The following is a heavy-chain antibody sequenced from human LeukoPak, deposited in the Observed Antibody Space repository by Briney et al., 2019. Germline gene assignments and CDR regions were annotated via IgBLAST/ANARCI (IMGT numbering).Heavy chain of an antibody. CDR2: ISGSGGST. D-gene: IGHD4-17*01. CDR1: GFTFSSYA. CDR3: ARGYGDFRVEGRYFHS. Sequence: GGSLRLSCAASGFTFSSYAMSWVRQAPGKGLEWVSAISGSGGSTYYADSVKGRFTISRDTSKNTLSLQMNSLRVEDTAVYYCARGYGDFRVEGRYFHSWGQGTLVTVSS. J-gene: IGHJ4*02. V-gene: IGHV3-23*01.